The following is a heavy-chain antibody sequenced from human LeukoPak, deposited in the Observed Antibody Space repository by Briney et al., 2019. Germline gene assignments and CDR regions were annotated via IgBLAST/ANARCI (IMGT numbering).Heavy chain of an antibody. D-gene: IGHD3-3*01. CDR3: AKEGNDFRSGSLIWGWFDP. V-gene: IGHV3-23*01. Sequence: PGGSLRLSCVASGFSFADSALSWVRQAPGRGLEWLSAISGSGGSTDYADSVKGRFTISRDNSKNTLYLQMNSLRAEDTAVYYCAKEGNDFRSGSLIWGWFDPWGQGTLVTVSS. CDR2: ISGSGGST. J-gene: IGHJ5*02. CDR1: GFSFADSA.